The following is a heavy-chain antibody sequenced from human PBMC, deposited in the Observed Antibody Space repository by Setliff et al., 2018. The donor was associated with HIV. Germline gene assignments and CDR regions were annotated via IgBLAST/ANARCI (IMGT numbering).Heavy chain of an antibody. Sequence: PSETLSLTCTVSGGSISGDFWTWIRQPAGEGLEWIGRTHASGTTQCEPSLKNRVTISGQTSNNQFSLQLTSVTAADTAVYYCARQGAGYYYDSSEYYTGNGFDMWGQGTMVTVSS. V-gene: IGHV4-4*07. CDR2: THASGTT. CDR1: GGSISGDF. D-gene: IGHD3-22*01. CDR3: ARQGAGYYYDSSEYYTGNGFDM. J-gene: IGHJ3*02.